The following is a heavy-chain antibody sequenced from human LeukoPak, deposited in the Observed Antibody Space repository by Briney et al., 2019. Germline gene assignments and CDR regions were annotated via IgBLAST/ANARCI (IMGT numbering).Heavy chain of an antibody. CDR1: GFTFSSYG. CDR2: IWYDGSNK. J-gene: IGHJ4*02. V-gene: IGHV3-33*01. D-gene: IGHD3-10*01. CDR3: ARDQLTFGELSY. Sequence: PGRSLRLSCAASGFTFSSYGMHWVRQAPGKGLEWVAVIWYDGSNKYYADSVKGRFTISRDNSKNTLYLQMNSLRAEDTAVYYCARDQLTFGELSYWGQGTLVTVSS.